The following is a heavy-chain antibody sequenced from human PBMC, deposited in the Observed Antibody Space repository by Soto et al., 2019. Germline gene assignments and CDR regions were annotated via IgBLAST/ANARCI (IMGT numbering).Heavy chain of an antibody. CDR3: AKDRLYVDTAMEYYYYYGMDV. J-gene: IGHJ6*02. CDR2: ISYDGSNK. Sequence: GGSLRLSCAASGFTFSSYGMHWVRQAPGKGLEWVAVISYDGSNKYYADSVKGRFTISRDNSKNTLYLQMNSLRAEDTAVYYCAKDRLYVDTAMEYYYYYGMDVRGQGTTVTVSS. V-gene: IGHV3-30*18. CDR1: GFTFSSYG. D-gene: IGHD5-18*01.